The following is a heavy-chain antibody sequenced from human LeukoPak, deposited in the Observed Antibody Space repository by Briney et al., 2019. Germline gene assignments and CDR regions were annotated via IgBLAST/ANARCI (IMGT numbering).Heavy chain of an antibody. CDR1: GFTFSSYA. CDR3: ARDLVTIYNPRIDY. Sequence: PGRSLRLSCAASGFTFSSYAMHWVRQAPGKGLEWVAVISYDGSNKYYADSVKGRFTISRDNSKNTLYLQMNSLRAEDTAVYYCARDLVTIYNPRIDYWGQGTLVTVSS. CDR2: ISYDGSNK. J-gene: IGHJ4*02. D-gene: IGHD5-12*01. V-gene: IGHV3-30-3*01.